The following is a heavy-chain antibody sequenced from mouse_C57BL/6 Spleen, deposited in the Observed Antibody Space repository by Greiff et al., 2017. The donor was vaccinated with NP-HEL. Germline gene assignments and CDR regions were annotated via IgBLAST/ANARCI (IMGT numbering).Heavy chain of an antibody. J-gene: IGHJ3*01. CDR3: ASRGVVATPFAY. CDR2: IDPSDSYT. CDR1: GYTFTSYW. D-gene: IGHD1-1*01. Sequence: QVQLKQPGAELVRPGTSVKLSCKASGYTFTSYWMHWVKQRPGQGLEWIGVIDPSDSYTNYNQKFKGKATLTVDTSSSTAYMPLSSLTSEDSAVYYCASRGVVATPFAYWGQGTLVTVSA. V-gene: IGHV1-59*01.